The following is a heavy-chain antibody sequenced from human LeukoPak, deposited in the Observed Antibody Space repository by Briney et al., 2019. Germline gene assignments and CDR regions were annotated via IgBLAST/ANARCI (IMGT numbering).Heavy chain of an antibody. Sequence: SGGSLRLSCAASGFTFSSYAMHWVRQAPGKGLEWVAVISYDGSNKYYADSVKGRFTISRDNSKNTLYLQMNSLRAEDTAVYYCARDDCSGGSCYGNWGQGTLVTVSS. CDR3: ARDDCSGGSCYGN. V-gene: IGHV3-30*04. J-gene: IGHJ4*02. CDR2: ISYDGSNK. D-gene: IGHD2-15*01. CDR1: GFTFSSYA.